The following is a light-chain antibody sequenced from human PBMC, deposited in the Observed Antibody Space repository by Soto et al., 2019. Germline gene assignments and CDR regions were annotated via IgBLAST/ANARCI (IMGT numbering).Light chain of an antibody. V-gene: IGKV1-33*01. J-gene: IGKJ2*01. Sequence: DIQMTQSPTSLAASVGDRVTISCQASQDLTNLLNWYQQKPGEPPKLLIYDTTTLEEGVPSRFSGGGSGTDFTFTINGLQPEDAAIYSCQQYVNLPYTFGQGTKLEIK. CDR3: QQYVNLPYT. CDR1: QDLTNL. CDR2: DTT.